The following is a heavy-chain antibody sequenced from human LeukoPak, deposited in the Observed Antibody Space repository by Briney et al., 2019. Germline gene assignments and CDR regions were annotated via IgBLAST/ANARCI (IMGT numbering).Heavy chain of an antibody. J-gene: IGHJ3*02. D-gene: IGHD3-10*01. V-gene: IGHV3-30*02. CDR2: IRYDGSNK. CDR3: AKGFSLWFGELSIDI. CDR1: GFTFSSYG. Sequence: GGSLRLSCAASGFTFSSYGMHWVRQAPGKGLEWVAFIRYDGSNKYYADSVKGRFTISRDNSKNTLYLQMNSLRAEDTAVYYCAKGFSLWFGELSIDIWGQGTMVTVSS.